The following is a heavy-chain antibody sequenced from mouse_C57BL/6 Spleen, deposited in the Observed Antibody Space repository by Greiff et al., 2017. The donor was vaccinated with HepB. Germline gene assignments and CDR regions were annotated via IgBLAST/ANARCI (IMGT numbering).Heavy chain of an antibody. CDR3: ARSGDDGYYAY. V-gene: IGHV1-81*01. CDR1: GYTFTSYG. D-gene: IGHD2-3*01. Sequence: VQLQQSGAELARPGASVKLSCKASGYTFTSYGISWVKQRTGQGLEWIGEIYPRSGNTYYNEKFKGKATLTADKSSSTAYMGLRSLTSEDSAVYFCARSGDDGYYAYWGQGTLVTVSA. CDR2: IYPRSGNT. J-gene: IGHJ3*01.